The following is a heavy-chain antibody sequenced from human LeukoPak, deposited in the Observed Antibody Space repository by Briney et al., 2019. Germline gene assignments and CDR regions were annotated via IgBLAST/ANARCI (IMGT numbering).Heavy chain of an antibody. J-gene: IGHJ6*03. CDR2: ISAYNGDT. V-gene: IGHV1-18*01. Sequence: ASVKVSCKASGYTFTSYGISWVRQAPGQGLEWMGWISAYNGDTNYAQKLQGRVTMTTDTSTSTAYMELRSLRSEDTAVYCCARCGSPCHDMDVWGKGTTVTVSS. CDR1: GYTFTSYG. D-gene: IGHD2-15*01. CDR3: ARCGSPCHDMDV.